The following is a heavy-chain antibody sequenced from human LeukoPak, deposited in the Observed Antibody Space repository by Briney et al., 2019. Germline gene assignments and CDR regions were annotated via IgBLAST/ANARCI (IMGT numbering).Heavy chain of an antibody. D-gene: IGHD6-13*01. CDR3: ARDRQQQLVFDY. V-gene: IGHV4-59*01. J-gene: IGHJ4*02. CDR1: GASITNYY. CDR2: ISNSGSI. Sequence: PSETLPLTCAVSGASITNYYWNWIRQPPGKGLEWIAYISNSGSIDYNPSLRSRVTISLDTSKNQFSLRLSSVTAADTAVYFCARDRQQQLVFDYWGRGTLVTVSS.